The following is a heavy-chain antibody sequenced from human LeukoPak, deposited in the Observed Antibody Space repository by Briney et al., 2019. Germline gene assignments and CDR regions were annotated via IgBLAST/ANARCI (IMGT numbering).Heavy chain of an antibody. CDR2: ISSSGTTI. CDR1: GFTFSSYE. V-gene: IGHV3-48*03. Sequence: PGGSLRLSCAASGFTFSSYEMNWVRQAPGKGLEWVSYISSSGTTIYYADSVKGRFTISRDNAKNSLYLQMNSLRAEDTAVYYCARVGVVVAATGNLWFDPCGQGTLVTVSS. D-gene: IGHD2-15*01. J-gene: IGHJ5*02. CDR3: ARVGVVVAATGNLWFDP.